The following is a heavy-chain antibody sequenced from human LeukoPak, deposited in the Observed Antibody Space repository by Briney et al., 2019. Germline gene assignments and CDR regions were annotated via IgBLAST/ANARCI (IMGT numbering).Heavy chain of an antibody. CDR2: IKSKTDGGTT. D-gene: IGHD1-26*01. CDR1: GFTFSNAW. Sequence: GGSLRLSCAASGFTFSNAWMSRVRQAPGKGLEWVGRIKSKTDGGTTDYAAPVKGRFTISRDDSKDTLYLQMNSLRTEDTAVYYCTTDLRWEFTPFDYWGQGALVTVSS. J-gene: IGHJ4*02. V-gene: IGHV3-15*01. CDR3: TTDLRWEFTPFDY.